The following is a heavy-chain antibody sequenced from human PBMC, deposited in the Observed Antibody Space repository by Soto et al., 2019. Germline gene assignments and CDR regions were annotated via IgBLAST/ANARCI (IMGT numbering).Heavy chain of an antibody. V-gene: IGHV4-61*01. CDR1: GGSVSSGSYY. Sequence: PSETLSLTCTVSGGSVSSGSYYWSWIRQPPGKGLEWIGYIYYSGSTNYNPSLKSRVTISVDTSKNQFSLKLSSVTAADTAVYYCARERVGSTYGVDVWGQGTTVTVSS. CDR3: ARERVGSTYGVDV. D-gene: IGHD3-10*01. CDR2: IYYSGST. J-gene: IGHJ6*02.